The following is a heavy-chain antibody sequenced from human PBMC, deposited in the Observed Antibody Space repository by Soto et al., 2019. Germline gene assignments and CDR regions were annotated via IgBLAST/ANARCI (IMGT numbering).Heavy chain of an antibody. CDR2: IWYDGSNK. J-gene: IGHJ3*02. D-gene: IGHD2-2*01. Sequence: GGSLRLSCAASGFTFSSYGMHWVRQAPGKGLEWVAVIWYDGSNKYYADSVKGRFTISRDNSKNTLYLQMNSLRAEDTAVYYCERDRRPEFRRDQNASDIWGQGTTVTGSS. CDR3: ERDRRPEFRRDQNASDI. CDR1: GFTFSSYG. V-gene: IGHV3-33*01.